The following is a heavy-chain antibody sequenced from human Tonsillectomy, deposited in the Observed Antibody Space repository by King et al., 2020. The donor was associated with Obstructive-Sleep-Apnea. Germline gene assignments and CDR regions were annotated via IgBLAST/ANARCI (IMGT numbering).Heavy chain of an antibody. Sequence: LQLQESGSGLVKPSQTLSLTCAVSGDSISSGYYSWTWIRQPPGKGLEWIGYIYHTGSTYYNPSLKSRVTISVDRSKNQFSLKLTSVTAADTAVYYCDNGLNYDVSTKSFDIWGQGTMVTVSS. V-gene: IGHV4-30-2*01. J-gene: IGHJ3*02. CDR2: IYHTGST. CDR3: DNGLNYDVSTKSFDI. D-gene: IGHD3-22*01. CDR1: GDSISSGYYS.